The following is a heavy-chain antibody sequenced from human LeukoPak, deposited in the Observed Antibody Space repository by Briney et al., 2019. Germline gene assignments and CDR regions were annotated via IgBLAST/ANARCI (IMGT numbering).Heavy chain of an antibody. CDR1: GFTFNSYN. J-gene: IGHJ4*02. CDR2: ITSSSTYM. D-gene: IGHD4/OR15-4a*01. V-gene: IGHV3-21*01. Sequence: GGSLRLSCAASGFTFNSYNVNWVRQAPGKGLEWVSSITSSSTYMYYADSVKGRFTISRDNARNSLYLQMNSLRAEDTAVYYCARDVDYANPRHDYWGQGTLVTVSS. CDR3: ARDVDYANPRHDY.